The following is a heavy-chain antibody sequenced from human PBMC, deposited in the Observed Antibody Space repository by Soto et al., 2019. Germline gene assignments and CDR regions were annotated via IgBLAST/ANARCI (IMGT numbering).Heavy chain of an antibody. Sequence: QVQLVESGGGVVQPGRSLILSCAASGFTFRFYPMHWVRQAPGKGLEWVAAISYDGSNEYYTDSVKGRFTISRDNSNNTPYLQLNALRAEDTAVDYCTGVGQLREYSDYWGQGTLVTVSS. CDR3: TGVGQLREYSDY. D-gene: IGHD2-8*01. CDR2: ISYDGSNE. V-gene: IGHV3-30-3*01. CDR1: GFTFRFYP. J-gene: IGHJ4*02.